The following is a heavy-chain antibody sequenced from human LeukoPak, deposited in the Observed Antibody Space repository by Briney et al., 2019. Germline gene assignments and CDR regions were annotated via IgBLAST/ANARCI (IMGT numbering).Heavy chain of an antibody. CDR3: ARLPYSSGWYLY. D-gene: IGHD6-13*01. CDR1: GGSISSSSYY. CDR2: IYYSGST. Sequence: KPSETLSLTCTVSGGSISSSSYYWGWIRQPPGKGLEWIGSIYYSGSTYYNPSLKSRVTISVDTSKNQFSLKLSSVTAADTAVYYCARLPYSSGWYLYWDQGTLVTVSS. J-gene: IGHJ4*02. V-gene: IGHV4-39*01.